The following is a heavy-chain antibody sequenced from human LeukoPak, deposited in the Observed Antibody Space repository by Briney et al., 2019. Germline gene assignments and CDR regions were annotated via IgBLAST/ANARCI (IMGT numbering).Heavy chain of an antibody. CDR3: TRVGYIDEGIDY. CDR2: IKQDGSKK. D-gene: IGHD5-24*01. Sequence: GGSLRLSCAVSGVTVSTNYMGWVRQAPGKGLEWVANIKQDGSKKSYVDSVKGRFTISRDNAKNSLYLQMNSLRAEDTAIYYCTRVGYIDEGIDYWGQGTLVTVSS. J-gene: IGHJ4*02. V-gene: IGHV3-7*04. CDR1: GVTVSTNY.